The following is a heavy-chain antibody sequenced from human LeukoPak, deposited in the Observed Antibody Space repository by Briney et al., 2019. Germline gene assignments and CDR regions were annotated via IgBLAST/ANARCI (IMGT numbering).Heavy chain of an antibody. J-gene: IGHJ3*02. Sequence: GGSLRLSCAASGFTFSRYWMSWVRQAPGKGLEWVSSISSSSSYIYYADSVKGRFTISRDNAKNSLYLQMNSLRAEDTAVYYCARDRRDAFDIWGQGTMVTVSS. V-gene: IGHV3-21*01. CDR2: ISSSSSYI. CDR1: GFTFSRYW. CDR3: ARDRRDAFDI.